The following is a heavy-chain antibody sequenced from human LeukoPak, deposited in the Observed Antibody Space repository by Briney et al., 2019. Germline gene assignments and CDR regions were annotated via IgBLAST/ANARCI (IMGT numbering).Heavy chain of an antibody. V-gene: IGHV3-30*02. CDR2: IRYDGSNK. Sequence: GGSLRLSCAASGFTFSSYSMHWVRQAPGKGLEWVAFIRYDGSNKYYADSVKGRFTISRDNSKNTLYLQMNSLGAEDTAVYYCAKVGELLGGLDYWGQGTLVTVSS. CDR3: AKVGELLGGLDY. J-gene: IGHJ4*02. CDR1: GFTFSSYS. D-gene: IGHD1-26*01.